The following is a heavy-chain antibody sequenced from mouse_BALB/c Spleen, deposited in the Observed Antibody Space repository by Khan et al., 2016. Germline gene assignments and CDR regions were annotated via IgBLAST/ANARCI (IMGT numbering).Heavy chain of an antibody. CDR2: INPYNGAT. J-gene: IGHJ4*01. Sequence: VRLQQSGPELVKPGASVKISCKASGYSFTGYYMHWVKQSHVKSLEWIGRINPYNGATSYNQNFKDKASLTVDKSSSTAYMELHSLTSEDSAVYYCAREEYGIGDAMDYWGQGTSVTVSS. V-gene: IGHV1-31*01. CDR3: AREEYGIGDAMDY. CDR1: GYSFTGYY. D-gene: IGHD2-10*02.